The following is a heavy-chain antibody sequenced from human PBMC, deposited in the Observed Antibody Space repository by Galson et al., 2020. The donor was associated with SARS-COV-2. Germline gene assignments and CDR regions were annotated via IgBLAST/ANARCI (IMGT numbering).Heavy chain of an antibody. V-gene: IGHV1-2*06. Sequence: ASVKVSCKASGYTFSGHYMHWVRLAPGQGLEWMGRINPNSGDTDVAQKFQVRVTMTTDTSLTTAYMELSRLTSDDTAVYYCTRGSNSSPFYHFDPWGQGTLVTVSS. D-gene: IGHD3-10*01. CDR2: INPNSGDT. CDR1: GYTFSGHY. J-gene: IGHJ5*02. CDR3: TRGSNSSPFYHFDP.